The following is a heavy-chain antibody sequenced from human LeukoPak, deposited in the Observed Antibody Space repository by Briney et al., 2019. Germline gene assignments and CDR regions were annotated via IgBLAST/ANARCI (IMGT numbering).Heavy chain of an antibody. D-gene: IGHD5-24*01. CDR3: ARANRRDGYNLFDY. V-gene: IGHV4-34*01. CDR1: GGSFSGYY. CDR2: INHSGST. Sequence: SETLSLTCAVYGGSFSGYYWSWIRQPPGKGLEWIGEINHSGSTNYNPSLKSRVTMSVDTSKNQFSLKLSSVTAADTAVYYCARANRRDGYNLFDYWGQGTLVTVSS. J-gene: IGHJ4*02.